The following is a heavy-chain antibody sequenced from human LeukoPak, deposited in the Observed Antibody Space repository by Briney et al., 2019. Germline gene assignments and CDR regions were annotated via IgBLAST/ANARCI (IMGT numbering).Heavy chain of an antibody. V-gene: IGHV1-2*02. CDR3: ARRSSSDYYYYYYMDV. Sequence: GASVKVSCKASGYTFTSYDINWVRQAPGQGLEWMGWINPNSGGTNYAQKFQGRVTMTGDTSISTAYMELSRLRSDDTAVYYCARRSSSDYYYYYYMDVWGKGTTVTISS. CDR1: GYTFTSYD. D-gene: IGHD3-3*01. J-gene: IGHJ6*03. CDR2: INPNSGGT.